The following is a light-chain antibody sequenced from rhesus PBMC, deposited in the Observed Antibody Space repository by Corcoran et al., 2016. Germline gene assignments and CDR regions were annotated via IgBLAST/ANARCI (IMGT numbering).Light chain of an antibody. V-gene: IGKV1-22*01. CDR1: QGISSW. Sequence: DTQMTQSPSSLSASVGDKVTITCLASQGISSWLAWYQQKPGKTPKLLIYKAFSLQGGVPSRFSGGGSGTDFTLTISSLQPEDVATYYCIQYTSSPYSFGQGTKLEIK. CDR3: IQYTSSPYS. CDR2: KAF. J-gene: IGKJ2*01.